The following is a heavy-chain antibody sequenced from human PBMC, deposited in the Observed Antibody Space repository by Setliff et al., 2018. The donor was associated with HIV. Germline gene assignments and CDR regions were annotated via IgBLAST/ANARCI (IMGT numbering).Heavy chain of an antibody. V-gene: IGHV4-39*07. Sequence: KTSETLSLTCTVSGGSISSSSYYWGWIRQPPGKGLEWIGRIYYSGSTTYNPSIKSRVTISVDTSKNQFSLKLSSVTAADTAVYYCARVRSQVGARAFDIWGQGTMVTVSS. CDR2: IYYSGST. D-gene: IGHD1-26*01. CDR1: GGSISSSSYY. J-gene: IGHJ3*02. CDR3: ARVRSQVGARAFDI.